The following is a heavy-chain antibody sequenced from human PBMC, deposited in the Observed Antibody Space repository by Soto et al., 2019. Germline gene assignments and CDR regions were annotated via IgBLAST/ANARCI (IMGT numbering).Heavy chain of an antibody. Sequence: EVQLVESGGGLVKPGGSLRLSCAASGFTFSGYSMNWVRLAPGKGLEWVSSISSSSKNIYYADSVNSRFTISRDNAKDLLYLQMNSLRAEDTAVYYCARDPSDLWEPDQYFQYWGQGTLVTVSS. CDR3: ARDPSDLWEPDQYFQY. J-gene: IGHJ1*01. CDR1: GFTFSGYS. D-gene: IGHD1-26*01. V-gene: IGHV3-21*01. CDR2: ISSSSKNI.